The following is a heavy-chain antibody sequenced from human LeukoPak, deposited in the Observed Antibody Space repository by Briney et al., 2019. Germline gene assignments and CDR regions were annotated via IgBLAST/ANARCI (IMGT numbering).Heavy chain of an antibody. CDR3: ARDGRVEAAGTIDY. Sequence: GGSLRLSCAASGFTFSSYAMHWVRQAPGKGLEWVAVISYDGSNKYYADSVKGRFTISRDNSKNTLYLQMNSLRPDDTAVYYCARDGRVEAAGTIDYWGRGTLVTVSS. J-gene: IGHJ4*02. CDR2: ISYDGSNK. CDR1: GFTFSSYA. V-gene: IGHV3-30-3*01. D-gene: IGHD6-13*01.